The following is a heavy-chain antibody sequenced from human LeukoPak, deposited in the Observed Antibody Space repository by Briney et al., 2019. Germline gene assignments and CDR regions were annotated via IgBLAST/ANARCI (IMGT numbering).Heavy chain of an antibody. CDR1: GGTFISYA. V-gene: IGHV1-69*13. CDR3: ARVESEYYDFWSGYPPPPYYYGMDV. D-gene: IGHD3-3*01. Sequence: ASVKVSCKASGGTFISYAISWVRQAPGQGLEWMGGIIPIFGTANYAQKFQGRVTITADESTSTAYMELSSLRSEDTAVYYCARVESEYYDFWSGYPPPPYYYGMDVWGQGTTVTVSS. J-gene: IGHJ6*02. CDR2: IIPIFGTA.